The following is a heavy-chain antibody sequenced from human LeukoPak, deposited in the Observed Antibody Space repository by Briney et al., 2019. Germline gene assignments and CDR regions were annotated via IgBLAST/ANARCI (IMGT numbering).Heavy chain of an antibody. CDR3: ARLAVGATYAEYFQH. CDR1: GGSISSSSYY. Sequence: PSETLSLTCTVSGGSISSSSYYWGWIRQPPGKGLEWIGSIYYSGSTYYNPSLKGRVTISVDTSKNQFSLKLSSVTAADTAVYYCARLAVGATYAEYFQHWGQGTLVTVSS. J-gene: IGHJ1*01. V-gene: IGHV4-39*01. D-gene: IGHD1-26*01. CDR2: IYYSGST.